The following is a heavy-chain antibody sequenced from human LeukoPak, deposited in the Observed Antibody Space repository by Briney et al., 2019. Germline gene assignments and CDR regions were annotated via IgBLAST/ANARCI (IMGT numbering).Heavy chain of an antibody. D-gene: IGHD1-26*01. CDR3: ATLRGGTYYFDY. Sequence: QPGGSLRLSCAASGFTFSTYAMSWVRQAPGKGPEWVSVIGSSGGGTYYADSVKGRFTISRDNSKSTLYLQMNSLRAEDTAVYYCATLRGGTYYFDYWGQGTLVTVSS. CDR2: IGSSGGGT. CDR1: GFTFSTYA. J-gene: IGHJ4*02. V-gene: IGHV3-23*01.